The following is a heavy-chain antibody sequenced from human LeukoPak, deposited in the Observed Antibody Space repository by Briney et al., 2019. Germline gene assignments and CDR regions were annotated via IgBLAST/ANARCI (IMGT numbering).Heavy chain of an antibody. Sequence: SVKVSCKASGGTFSSYAISWVRQAPGQGLEWMGGIIPIFGTANYAQKFQGRVTITTDESTSTACMELSSLRSEDTAVYYCARSFGVVISKIPPSYYYYYMDVWGKGTTVIVSS. CDR1: GGTFSSYA. V-gene: IGHV1-69*05. CDR2: IIPIFGTA. D-gene: IGHD3-3*01. J-gene: IGHJ6*03. CDR3: ARSFGVVISKIPPSYYYYYMDV.